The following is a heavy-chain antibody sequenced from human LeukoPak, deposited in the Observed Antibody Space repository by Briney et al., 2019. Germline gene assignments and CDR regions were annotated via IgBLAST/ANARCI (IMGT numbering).Heavy chain of an antibody. CDR3: ARSPTAPYYYYMDV. Sequence: SVKVSCKASGGTFSSYAISWVRQAPGQGLEWMGGIIPIFGTANYAQKSQGRVTITADESTSTAYMELSSLRSEDTAVYYCARSPTAPYYYYMDVWGKGTTVTVSS. CDR1: GGTFSSYA. J-gene: IGHJ6*03. V-gene: IGHV1-69*13. D-gene: IGHD4-11*01. CDR2: IIPIFGTA.